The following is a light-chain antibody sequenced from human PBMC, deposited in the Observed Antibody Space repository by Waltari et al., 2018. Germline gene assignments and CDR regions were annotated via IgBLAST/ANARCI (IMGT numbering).Light chain of an antibody. CDR1: QSLLHSNGYNY. J-gene: IGKJ3*01. Sequence: EIVMSQSPLSLPVTPGEPASISCRSSQSLLHSNGYNYVDWFLQKPGQSPQLLFYLASSRASGVPDRFSGSGSGTDFTLQISRVEAEDVGVYYCMQALQTPVTFGPGTKVDI. CDR2: LAS. V-gene: IGKV2-28*01. CDR3: MQALQTPVT.